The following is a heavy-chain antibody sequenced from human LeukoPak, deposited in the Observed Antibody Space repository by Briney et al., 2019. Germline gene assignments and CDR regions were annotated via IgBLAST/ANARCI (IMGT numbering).Heavy chain of an antibody. V-gene: IGHV3-53*01. CDR2: IYSGGST. CDR3: AGEWDDSSGYYNY. Sequence: GGSLRLSCAASGFTVSSNCMSWARQAPGKGLEWVSVIYSGGSTYYADSVKGRFTISRDNSKNTLYLQMNSLRAEDTAVYYCAGEWDDSSGYYNYWGQGTLVTVSS. D-gene: IGHD3-22*01. CDR1: GFTVSSNC. J-gene: IGHJ4*02.